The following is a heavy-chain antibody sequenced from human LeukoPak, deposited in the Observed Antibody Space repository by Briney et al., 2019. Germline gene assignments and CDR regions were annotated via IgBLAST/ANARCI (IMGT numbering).Heavy chain of an antibody. CDR1: GFTFSSYA. D-gene: IGHD3-22*01. J-gene: IGHJ4*02. V-gene: IGHV3-23*01. Sequence: AGGSLRLSCAASGFTFSSYAMSWVRQAPGKGLEWVSAISGSGGSTYYADSVKGRFTISRDNSKNTLYLQMNSLRAEDTAVYYCAKNFPYYYDSSGYLDYWGQGTLVTVSS. CDR3: AKNFPYYYDSSGYLDY. CDR2: ISGSGGST.